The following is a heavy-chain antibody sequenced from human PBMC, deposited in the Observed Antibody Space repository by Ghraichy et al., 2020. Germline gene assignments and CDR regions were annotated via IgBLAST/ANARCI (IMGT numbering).Heavy chain of an antibody. V-gene: IGHV3-64D*06. J-gene: IGHJ3*02. CDR1: GFTFSSYA. D-gene: IGHD1-26*01. CDR3: VKYSGSYYWGSGVTGAFDI. Sequence: GGSLRLSCSASGFTFSSYAMHWVRQAPGKGLEYVSAISSNGGSTYYADSVKGRFTISRDNSKNTLYLQMSSLRAEDTAVYYCVKYSGSYYWGSGVTGAFDIWGQGTMVTVSS. CDR2: ISSNGGST.